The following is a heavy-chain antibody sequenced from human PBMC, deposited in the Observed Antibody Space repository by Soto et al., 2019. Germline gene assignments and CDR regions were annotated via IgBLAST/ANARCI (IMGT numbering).Heavy chain of an antibody. CDR2: ISYDGSNK. V-gene: IGHV3-30*18. J-gene: IGHJ4*02. D-gene: IGHD6-19*01. CDR3: AKDQVAGTVLVDY. Sequence: QVQLVESGGGVVQPGRSLRLSCAASGFTFSSYGMHWVRQAPGKGLEWVAVISYDGSNKYYADSVKGRFTISRDNSKNTLYLQMNSLRAEDTAVYYCAKDQVAGTVLVDYWGQGTLVTVSS. CDR1: GFTFSSYG.